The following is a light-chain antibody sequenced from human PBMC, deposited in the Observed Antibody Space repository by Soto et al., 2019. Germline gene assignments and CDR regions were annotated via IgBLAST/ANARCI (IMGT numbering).Light chain of an antibody. CDR1: QSVSSN. V-gene: IGKV3-15*01. CDR3: QQYNNWPQT. Sequence: EIVMTQSPATLSVSPGERATLSCRASQSVSSNLAWDQQKPGQAPRLLIYGASTSATGIPARFSGSGSGTEFTLTISSLQSEDFAVYYCQQYNNWPQTFGQGTKVDIK. CDR2: GAS. J-gene: IGKJ1*01.